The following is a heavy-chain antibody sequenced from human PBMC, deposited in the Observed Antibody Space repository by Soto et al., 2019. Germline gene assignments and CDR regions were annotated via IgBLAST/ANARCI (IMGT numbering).Heavy chain of an antibody. V-gene: IGHV1-69*13. CDR2: IIPIFGTA. CDR3: ASPKTGTTPYYYYGMDV. Sequence: ASVKVSCKASGGTFSSYAISWVRQAPGQGLEWMGGIIPIFGTANYAQKFQGRVTITADESTSTAYMELSSLRSEDTAVYYCASPKTGTTPYYYYGMDVWGQGTTVTVSS. D-gene: IGHD1-1*01. J-gene: IGHJ6*02. CDR1: GGTFSSYA.